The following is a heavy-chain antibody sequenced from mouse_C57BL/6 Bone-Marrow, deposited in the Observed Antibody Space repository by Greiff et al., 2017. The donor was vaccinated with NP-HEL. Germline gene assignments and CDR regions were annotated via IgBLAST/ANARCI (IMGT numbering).Heavy chain of an antibody. CDR1: GFTFSSYG. Sequence: EVNVVESGGDLVKPGGSLKLSCAASGFTFSSYGMSWVRQTPDQRLEWVATISSGGSYTYYPDSVKGRFTISRDHAKNTLYLQMSSLKSEDTAMYYGARRAQATGFYAMDYWGQGTSVTVSS. J-gene: IGHJ4*01. D-gene: IGHD3-2*02. CDR2: ISSGGSYT. V-gene: IGHV5-6*02. CDR3: ARRAQATGFYAMDY.